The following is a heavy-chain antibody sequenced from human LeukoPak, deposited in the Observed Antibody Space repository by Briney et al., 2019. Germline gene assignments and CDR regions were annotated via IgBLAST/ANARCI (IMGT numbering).Heavy chain of an antibody. CDR3: ARVSTVVTLQYYFDY. CDR1: GFTFSSYA. Sequence: EASVKVSCKASGFTFSSYAMSWVRQAPGKGLEWVSAISGSGGSTYYADSVKGRFTISRDNSKNTLYLQMNSLRAEDTAVYYCARVSTVVTLQYYFDYWGQGTLVTVSS. CDR2: ISGSGGST. J-gene: IGHJ4*02. V-gene: IGHV3-23*01. D-gene: IGHD4-23*01.